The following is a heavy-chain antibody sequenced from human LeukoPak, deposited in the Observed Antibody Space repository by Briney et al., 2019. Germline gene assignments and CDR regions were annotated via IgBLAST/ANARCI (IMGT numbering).Heavy chain of an antibody. Sequence: GGSLRLSCAASGFTFSSYWMSWVRQAPGKGLEWVANIKQDGSEKYYVDSVKGRFTISRDNAKNLLYLQMNSLRAEDTAVYYCARDPGSHNYYFDYWGQGTLVTVSS. CDR2: IKQDGSEK. V-gene: IGHV3-7*01. CDR1: GFTFSSYW. CDR3: ARDPGSHNYYFDY. J-gene: IGHJ4*02. D-gene: IGHD1-1*01.